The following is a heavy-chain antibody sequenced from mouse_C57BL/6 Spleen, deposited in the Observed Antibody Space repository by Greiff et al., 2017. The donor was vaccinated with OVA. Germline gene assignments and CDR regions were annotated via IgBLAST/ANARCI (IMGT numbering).Heavy chain of an antibody. CDR1: GFTFSSYG. CDR2: LSSGGSYT. Sequence: EVQLQQSGGDLVKPGGSLKLSCAASGFTFSSYGMSWVRQTPDKRLEWVATLSSGGSYTYYPDSVKGRFTISRANAKNTLYLQMSSLKSEDTAMYYCARQRDSTYYAMDYWGQGTSVTVSS. D-gene: IGHD2-5*01. J-gene: IGHJ4*01. CDR3: ARQRDSTYYAMDY. V-gene: IGHV5-6*01.